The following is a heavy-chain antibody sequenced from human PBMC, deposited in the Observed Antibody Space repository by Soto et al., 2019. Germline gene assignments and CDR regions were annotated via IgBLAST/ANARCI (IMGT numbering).Heavy chain of an antibody. CDR1: GFSFHTFS. CDR2: ISNDGANK. Sequence: PGGSLRLSCAASGFSFHTFSMHWVRQAPGKGLEWVAVISNDGANKYYADSVKGRFTISRDNSKNTLYLLMNSLKTEDTAVYYCARRQRSYFDYWGQGTLVTVSS. CDR3: ARRQRSYFDY. D-gene: IGHD6-25*01. V-gene: IGHV3-30-3*01. J-gene: IGHJ4*02.